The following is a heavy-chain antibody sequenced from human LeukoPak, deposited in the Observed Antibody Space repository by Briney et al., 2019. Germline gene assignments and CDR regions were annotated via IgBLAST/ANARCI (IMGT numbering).Heavy chain of an antibody. V-gene: IGHV4-59*08. Sequence: SETLSLTCTVSGGSISSYYWSWIRQPPGKGLEWIAYIYYSGSTDYNPSLKSRVTISLDTSKNQFSLKLSSVTTADTAVYYCARHDPIVGTPDAFDIWGQGTMVTVSS. CDR2: IYYSGST. CDR1: GGSISSYY. CDR3: ARHDPIVGTPDAFDI. D-gene: IGHD1-26*01. J-gene: IGHJ3*02.